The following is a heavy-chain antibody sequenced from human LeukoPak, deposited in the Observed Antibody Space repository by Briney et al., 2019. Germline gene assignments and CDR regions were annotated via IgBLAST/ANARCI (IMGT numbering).Heavy chain of an antibody. CDR2: INPSGGST. J-gene: IGHJ4*02. Sequence: GASVKVSCKAFGYTFISYYMNWVRQAPGQGLEWMGIINPSGGSTSYAQKFQGRVTMTRDTSTSTVYMELSSLRSEDAAVCYCARGRLSTVVSPLWDWGQGTLVTVSS. CDR3: ARGRLSTVVSPLWD. CDR1: GYTFISYY. D-gene: IGHD4-23*01. V-gene: IGHV1-46*01.